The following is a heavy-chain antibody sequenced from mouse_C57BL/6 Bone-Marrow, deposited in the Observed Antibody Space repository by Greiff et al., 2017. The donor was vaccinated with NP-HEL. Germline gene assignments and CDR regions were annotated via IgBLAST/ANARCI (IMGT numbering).Heavy chain of an antibody. CDR3: ASGSYYGYGGFAY. Sequence: QVQLQQPGAELVKPGASVKLSCTASGYTFTSYWMHWVKQRPGQGLEWIGNINPRDGGTNYNEKFKSKATLTVDKSSSTAYMQLSSLTSEDSAVYYCASGSYYGYGGFAYWGQGTLVTVSA. V-gene: IGHV1-53*01. CDR2: INPRDGGT. D-gene: IGHD2-2*01. CDR1: GYTFTSYW. J-gene: IGHJ3*01.